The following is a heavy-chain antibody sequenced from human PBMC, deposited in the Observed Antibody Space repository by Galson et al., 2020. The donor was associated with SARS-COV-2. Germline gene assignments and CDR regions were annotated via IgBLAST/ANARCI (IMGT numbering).Heavy chain of an antibody. J-gene: IGHJ4*02. CDR2: INSSGNN. V-gene: IGHV4-34*01. Sequence: SETLSLTCVLYAGSSSGYYWTWIRQPPGKGLKWVGEINSSGNNNHNPSLNSRLNISVDTSKNHFSLKLSSVTDADTAVYYCAREENFFLVVTATRMCYFDYWGLGTLATVSS. CDR3: AREENFFLVVTATRMCYFDY. D-gene: IGHD2-21*02. CDR1: AGSSSGYY.